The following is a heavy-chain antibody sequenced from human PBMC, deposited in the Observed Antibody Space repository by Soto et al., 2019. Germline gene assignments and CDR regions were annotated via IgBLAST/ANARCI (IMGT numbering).Heavy chain of an antibody. CDR3: ARDTYSGYDFGL. CDR1: GYSISNGYF. Sequence: SETLSLTCAVSGYSISNGYFWGWIRQPPGKGLEWIGSIHHRGSTFYNPSLTSRGTISADTSKNQLSLQLTSVTAADTAVYYCARDTYSGYDFGLWGQGTLVTVSS. D-gene: IGHD5-12*01. J-gene: IGHJ5*02. CDR2: IHHRGST. V-gene: IGHV4-38-2*02.